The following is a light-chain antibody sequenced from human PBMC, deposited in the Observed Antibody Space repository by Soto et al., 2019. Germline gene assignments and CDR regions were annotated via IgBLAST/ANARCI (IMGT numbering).Light chain of an antibody. V-gene: IGLV3-1*01. CDR3: QAWDSSTGV. CDR1: KLGDKF. CDR2: EDN. J-gene: IGLJ1*01. Sequence: ELTQPPSVSVSPGQTASITCSGDKLGDKFACWYQQKPGQSPVLVIYEDNKRPSGIPERFSGSNSGNTATLTISGTQAMDEADYYCQAWDSSTGVFGTGTKVTVL.